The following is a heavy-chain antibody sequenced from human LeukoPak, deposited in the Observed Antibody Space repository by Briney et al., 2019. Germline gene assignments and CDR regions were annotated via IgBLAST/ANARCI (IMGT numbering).Heavy chain of an antibody. CDR1: GGSISSDY. CDR2: IYYSGST. J-gene: IGHJ4*02. V-gene: IGHV4-59*01. CDR3: ARQSSSGWPGTYDY. Sequence: SETLSLTCTVSGGSISSDYWSWIRQPPGKGLEWIGYIYYSGSTNYNPSLTSRVTISVDTSKNQFSLTLSSVTAADPAVYYCARQSSSGWPGTYDYWGQGTLVTVSS. D-gene: IGHD6-19*01.